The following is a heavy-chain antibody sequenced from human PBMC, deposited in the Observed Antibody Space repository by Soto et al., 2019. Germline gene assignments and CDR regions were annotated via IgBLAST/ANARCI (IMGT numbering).Heavy chain of an antibody. CDR2: INPNSGAT. Sequence: ASEKVSCKASGYTFTGYFMHWVRQAPGQGLEWMGWINPNSGATKYAQKFQGRVTLSRDTSISTAYMELSGLRSDDTAVYYCARGGGTILAPLPWGQGTLVTVSS. CDR3: ARGGGTILAPLP. D-gene: IGHD3-3*01. CDR1: GYTFTGYF. J-gene: IGHJ5*02. V-gene: IGHV1-2*02.